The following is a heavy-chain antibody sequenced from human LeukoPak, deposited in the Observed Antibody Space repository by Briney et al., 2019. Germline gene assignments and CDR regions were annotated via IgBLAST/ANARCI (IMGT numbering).Heavy chain of an antibody. D-gene: IGHD4-17*01. CDR2: IYYSGST. J-gene: IGHJ3*02. CDR3: ARDRPSTVTTPRSDAFDI. Sequence: PSQTLSLTCTVSGGSISSGGYYWSWIRQHPGKGLEWIGYIYYSGSTYYNPSLKSRVTISVDTSKNQFSLKLSSVTAADTAVYYCARDRPSTVTTPRSDAFDIWGQGTMVTVSS. V-gene: IGHV4-31*03. CDR1: GGSISSGGYY.